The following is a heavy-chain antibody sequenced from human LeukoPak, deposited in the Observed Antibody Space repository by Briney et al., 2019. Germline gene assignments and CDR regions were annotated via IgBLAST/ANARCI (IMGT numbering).Heavy chain of an antibody. CDR1: GYSISSGYY. V-gene: IGHV4-38-2*02. J-gene: IGHJ4*02. CDR2: IHSSGNT. CDR3: ARDGLLPGIAAAGLFDY. Sequence: PSETLSLTCTVSGYSISSGYYWGWIRQPPGKRLEWVGSIHSSGNTYYNPTLKSRVTISVDTSKNQFSLKLSSVTAADTAVYYCARDGLLPGIAAAGLFDYWGQGTLVTVSS. D-gene: IGHD6-13*01.